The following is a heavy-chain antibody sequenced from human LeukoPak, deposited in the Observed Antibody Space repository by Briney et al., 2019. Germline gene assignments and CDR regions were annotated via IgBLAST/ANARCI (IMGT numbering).Heavy chain of an antibody. CDR2: MNPNSGNT. D-gene: IGHD5-12*01. J-gene: IGHJ4*02. CDR1: GFTFTNDD. Sequence: ASVKVSCKASGFTFTNDDINWVRQATGQGLEWMGWMNPNSGNTGYAQKFQGRVTMTRNTSISTAYMELSSLSSEDTALYYCARMDIVATTDFDYWGQGTLVTVSS. V-gene: IGHV1-8*02. CDR3: ARMDIVATTDFDY.